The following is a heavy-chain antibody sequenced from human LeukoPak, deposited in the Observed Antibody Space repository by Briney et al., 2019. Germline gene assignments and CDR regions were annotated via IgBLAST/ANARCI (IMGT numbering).Heavy chain of an antibody. J-gene: IGHJ4*02. CDR1: GFTFSSYS. Sequence: PGGSLRLSCAASGFTFSSYSMNWVRQAPGRGLEWVSSISSDSNYIYYEDSLKGRFTISRDNARNSLYLQMNSLRAEDTAVYYCARGFMGVSTAWGQGTLVTVSS. CDR2: ISSDSNYI. D-gene: IGHD3-16*01. CDR3: ARGFMGVSTA. V-gene: IGHV3-21*01.